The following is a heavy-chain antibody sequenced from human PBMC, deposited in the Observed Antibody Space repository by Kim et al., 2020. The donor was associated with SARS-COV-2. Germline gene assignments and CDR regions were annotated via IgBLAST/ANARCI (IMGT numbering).Heavy chain of an antibody. D-gene: IGHD3-3*01. Sequence: GGSLRLSCAASGFTFGDYAMHWVRQAPGKGLEWVSGISWNSGSIGYADSVKGRFTISRDNAKNSLYLQMNSLRAEDTALYYCAKADFWSGYCPDYWGQGTLVTVSS. CDR1: GFTFGDYA. CDR2: ISWNSGSI. J-gene: IGHJ4*02. CDR3: AKADFWSGYCPDY. V-gene: IGHV3-9*01.